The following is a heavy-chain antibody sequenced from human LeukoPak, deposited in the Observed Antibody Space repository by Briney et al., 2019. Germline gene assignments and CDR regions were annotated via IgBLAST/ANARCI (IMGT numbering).Heavy chain of an antibody. CDR3: AKEHYDFWSGNSGGDY. Sequence: GGSLRLSCAASGFTVSSNYMSWVRQAPGKGLEWVSVIYSGGSTYYADSVKGRFTISRDNSKNTLYLQMNSLRAEDTAVYYCAKEHYDFWSGNSGGDYWGQGTLVTVSS. CDR2: IYSGGST. D-gene: IGHD3-3*01. V-gene: IGHV3-53*01. J-gene: IGHJ4*02. CDR1: GFTVSSNY.